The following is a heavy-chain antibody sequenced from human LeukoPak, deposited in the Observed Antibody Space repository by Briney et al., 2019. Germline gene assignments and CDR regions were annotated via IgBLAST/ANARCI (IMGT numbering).Heavy chain of an antibody. Sequence: TGGSLRLSCAASGFTFSNCWMSWVRQAPGKGLEWVANIRQDGSEKYYVDSMRGRFTISRDNAKNSLYLQMSSLRAEDTAVYYCARSTAGLDYWGQGTLVTVSS. D-gene: IGHD1-1*01. CDR2: IRQDGSEK. V-gene: IGHV3-7*01. J-gene: IGHJ4*02. CDR3: ARSTAGLDY. CDR1: GFTFSNCW.